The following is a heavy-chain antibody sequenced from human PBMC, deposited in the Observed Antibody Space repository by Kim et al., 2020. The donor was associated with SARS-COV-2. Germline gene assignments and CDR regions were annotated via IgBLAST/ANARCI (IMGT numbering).Heavy chain of an antibody. V-gene: IGHV1-18*01. J-gene: IGHJ4*02. CDR2: ISTDSGYT. CDR3: ARDRGYRFDL. CDR1: GYTFTTYG. Sequence: ASVKVSCKTSGYTFTTYGLSWVRQAPGQGLEWMGWISTDSGYTKYAQKFQDRVTLTKDTSTSTAYMELRSLISDDTAVYFCARDRGYRFDLWGQGTLVTVSS. D-gene: IGHD3-16*02.